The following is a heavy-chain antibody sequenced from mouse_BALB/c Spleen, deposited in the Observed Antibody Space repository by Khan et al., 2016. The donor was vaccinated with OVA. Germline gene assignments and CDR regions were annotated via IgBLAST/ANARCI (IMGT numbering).Heavy chain of an antibody. CDR2: IYPGTDNT. V-gene: IGHV1-76*01. J-gene: IGHJ2*01. CDR1: GYIFTSYW. Sequence: VKLMESGAELVRPGASVKLSCKTSGYIFTSYWIHWVKQRSGQGIEWIARIYPGTDNTYYNEKLKDKATLTADKSSSTAYMQRSSLKSEDSAFYFCAREEALYDFDYWGQGTTLTVSS. D-gene: IGHD2-14*01. CDR3: AREEALYDFDY.